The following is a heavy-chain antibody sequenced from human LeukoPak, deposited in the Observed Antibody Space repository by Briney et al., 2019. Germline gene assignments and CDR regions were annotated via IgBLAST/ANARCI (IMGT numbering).Heavy chain of an antibody. CDR2: ISYDGSNK. J-gene: IGHJ4*02. CDR3: ARDRYSSHDLIEY. D-gene: IGHD6-13*01. Sequence: PGGSLRLSCAASGFTFCSYGMLRLRQAPGKGLEWVAVISYDGSNKYYADSVKGRFTISRDNSKNTLYLQMSSLRAEDTAVYYWARDRYSSHDLIEYWGQGTLVTFSS. CDR1: GFTFCSYG. V-gene: IGHV3-30*03.